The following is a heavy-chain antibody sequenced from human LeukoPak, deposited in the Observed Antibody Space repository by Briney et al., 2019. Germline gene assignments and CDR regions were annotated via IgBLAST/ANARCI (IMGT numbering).Heavy chain of an antibody. Sequence: GRSLRLSCAASGFTFSSYAMHWVRQAPGKGLEWVAVILHDGSNKYYADSVKGRFTISRDNSKYTLYLEMNSLRAEGTAVYYCASRPAGSGWGIDYWGQGNLVTVSS. J-gene: IGHJ4*02. CDR3: ASRPAGSGWGIDY. CDR2: ILHDGSNK. CDR1: GFTFSSYA. D-gene: IGHD6-19*01. V-gene: IGHV3-30-3*01.